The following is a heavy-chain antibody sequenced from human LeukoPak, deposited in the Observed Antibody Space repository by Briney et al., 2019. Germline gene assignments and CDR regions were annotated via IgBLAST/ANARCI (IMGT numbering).Heavy chain of an antibody. J-gene: IGHJ4*02. Sequence: GGSLRLSCAASGFTFSNAWMSWVRQAPGKGLEWIGRIKSKTDGGRTDYAAPGKGRFTISRDDSKNTLYLQMNSLKTEDTAVYYCTTGASSGWYFDYWGQGTLVTVSS. CDR3: TTGASSGWYFDY. CDR1: GFTFSNAW. D-gene: IGHD6-19*01. CDR2: IKSKTDGGRT. V-gene: IGHV3-15*01.